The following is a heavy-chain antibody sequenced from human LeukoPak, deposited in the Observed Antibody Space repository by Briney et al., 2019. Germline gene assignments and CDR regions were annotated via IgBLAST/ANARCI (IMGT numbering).Heavy chain of an antibody. D-gene: IGHD2-15*01. V-gene: IGHV1-18*01. CDR2: ISAYNGNT. CDR3: ARALVVVAANGVDWFDP. Sequence: GASVKVSCKASGYTFTSYGISWVRQAPGQGLEWMGWISAYNGNTNYAQKLQGRVTMTTDTSTSTAYMELRSLRSDDTAVYYCARALVVVAANGVDWFDPWGQGTLVTVSS. CDR1: GYTFTSYG. J-gene: IGHJ5*02.